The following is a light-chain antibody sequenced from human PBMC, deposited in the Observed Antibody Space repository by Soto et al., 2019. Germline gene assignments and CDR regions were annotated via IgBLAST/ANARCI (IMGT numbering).Light chain of an antibody. CDR2: AAS. J-gene: IGKJ1*01. CDR3: HQTDSIPET. CDR1: QSISLF. Sequence: DIQMTQSPSSLSASVGDTVTITCRASQSISLFLNWYQQNQGKAPKLLIYAASSLQSGVPSRFTGNGSGTDFTLTISSLQPEDFATYYCHQTDSIPETFGQGTKVEIK. V-gene: IGKV1-39*01.